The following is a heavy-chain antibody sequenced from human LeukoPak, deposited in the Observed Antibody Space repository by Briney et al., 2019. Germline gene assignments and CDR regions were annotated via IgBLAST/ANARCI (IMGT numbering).Heavy chain of an antibody. J-gene: IGHJ5*02. V-gene: IGHV4-59*01. CDR2: IYYSGST. Sequence: SETLSLTCTVSGGSISSYYWSWIRQPPGKGLEWIGYIYYSGSTNYNPSLKSRVTISVDTSKNQFSLKLSSVTAADTAVYYCARKGLDWLSQNWFDPWGQGTLVTVSS. CDR3: ARKGLDWLSQNWFDP. D-gene: IGHD3-9*01. CDR1: GGSISSYY.